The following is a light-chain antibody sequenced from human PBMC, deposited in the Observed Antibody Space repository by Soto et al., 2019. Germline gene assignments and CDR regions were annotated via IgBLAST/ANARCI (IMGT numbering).Light chain of an antibody. Sequence: QSVLTQPVSVSGSPGQAITISSTGTSSDVGGYNYVSWYQQHPGKAPKLMIYDVSNRPSGVSNRFSGSKSGNTASLTISGLQAENEADYYCSSYTSSSTLVFGGGTKLTVL. CDR3: SSYTSSSTLV. J-gene: IGLJ2*01. V-gene: IGLV2-14*01. CDR1: SSDVGGYNY. CDR2: DVS.